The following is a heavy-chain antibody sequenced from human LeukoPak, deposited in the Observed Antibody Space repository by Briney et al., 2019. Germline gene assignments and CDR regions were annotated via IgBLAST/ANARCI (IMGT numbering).Heavy chain of an antibody. Sequence: GGSLRLSCAASGFTFSSYAMSWVRQAPGKGLEWVSAISGSGGSTYYADSVKGRFTISRDNSKNTLYLQMSSLRAEDTAVYYCAKAYPRITMVRGVTIDYWGQGTLVTVSS. CDR1: GFTFSSYA. D-gene: IGHD3-10*01. V-gene: IGHV3-23*01. CDR2: ISGSGGST. CDR3: AKAYPRITMVRGVTIDY. J-gene: IGHJ4*02.